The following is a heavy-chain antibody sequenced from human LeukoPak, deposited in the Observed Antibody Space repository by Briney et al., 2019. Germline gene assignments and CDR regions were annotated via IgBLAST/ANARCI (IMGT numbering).Heavy chain of an antibody. V-gene: IGHV3-23*01. CDR3: AKVNSAWYTDAFDI. CDR1: GFTFSSYA. J-gene: IGHJ3*02. CDR2: ISGSGGST. Sequence: GGSLRLSCTASGFTFSSYAMSWVRQAPGKGLEWVSAISGSGGSTYYADSVKGRFTISRDKSKNTLYLRMNSLRAEDTAVYYCAKVNSAWYTDAFDIWGQGTMVTVSS. D-gene: IGHD6-19*01.